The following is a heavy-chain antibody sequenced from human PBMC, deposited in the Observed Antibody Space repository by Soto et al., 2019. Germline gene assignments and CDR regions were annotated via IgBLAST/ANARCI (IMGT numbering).Heavy chain of an antibody. J-gene: IGHJ4*02. D-gene: IGHD3-10*01. CDR1: GFTFSNYW. V-gene: IGHV3-74*01. CDR3: ASPYGSGSYSEFDY. CDR2: INGDGRGI. Sequence: GGSLRLSCAASGFTFSNYWMHWVRQVPGKGLVWVANINGDGRGINYADSVKGRFTISRDNAKNSLYLQMNSLRAEDTAVYYCASPYGSGSYSEFDYWGQGT.